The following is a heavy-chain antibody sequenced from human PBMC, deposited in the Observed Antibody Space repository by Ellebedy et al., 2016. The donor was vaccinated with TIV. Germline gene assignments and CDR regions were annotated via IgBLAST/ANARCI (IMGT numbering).Heavy chain of an antibody. V-gene: IGHV3-11*01. D-gene: IGHD6-19*01. CDR2: ISTSGSLI. CDR1: GFTFSDHY. CDR3: AASEYMSGWSAIDY. J-gene: IGHJ4*02. Sequence: GESLKISCAASGFTFSDHYMNWVRQAPGKGLEWISYISTSGSLIYYADSVKGRFTISRDNAKNSVYLQIDSLRAEDTAVYYCAASEYMSGWSAIDYWGQGTLVTVSS.